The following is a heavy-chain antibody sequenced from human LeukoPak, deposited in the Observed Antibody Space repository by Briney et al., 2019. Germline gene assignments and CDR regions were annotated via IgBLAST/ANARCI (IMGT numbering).Heavy chain of an antibody. D-gene: IGHD3-22*01. CDR2: IYYSGST. CDR3: ARVPTGYYSTYFDY. CDR1: GVSISSYY. V-gene: IGHV4-59*01. J-gene: IGHJ4*02. Sequence: SETLSLTCTVSGVSISSYYWSWIRQPPGKGLEWIGYIYYSGSTNYNPSLRSRVTTSLDTSKNQFSLKLSSVTAADTAVYYCARVPTGYYSTYFDYWGQGTLVTVSS.